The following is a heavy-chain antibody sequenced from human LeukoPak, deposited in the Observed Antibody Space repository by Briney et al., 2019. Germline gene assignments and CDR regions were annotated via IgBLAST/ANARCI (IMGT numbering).Heavy chain of an antibody. J-gene: IGHJ4*02. CDR1: GFTFSSYW. D-gene: IGHD3-10*01. CDR2: IKQDGSEK. Sequence: PGGSLRLSCAASGFTFSSYWMSWVRQAPGKGLEWVANIKQDGSEKYYVDSVKGRFTISRDNAKNSLYLQMNSLRAEDTAVYYCARLDALLWFGEPHYFDYWGQGTLVTVSS. CDR3: ARLDALLWFGEPHYFDY. V-gene: IGHV3-7*03.